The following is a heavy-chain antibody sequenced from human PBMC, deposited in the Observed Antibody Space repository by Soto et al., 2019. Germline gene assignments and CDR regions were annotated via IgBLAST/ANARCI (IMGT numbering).Heavy chain of an antibody. CDR2: IGPSDSST. J-gene: IGHJ4*02. D-gene: IGHD2-15*01. V-gene: IGHV5-10-1*01. CDR1: GYSFTIYW. Sequence: PGESLKISCHGSGYSFTIYWVTWVRQMPGKGLEWMGRIGPSDSSTNYSPSFQGHVTFSADRSISTAYLQWSSLKASDTAMYFCARGYDYTDYWGQGTLVTVSS. CDR3: ARGYDYTDY.